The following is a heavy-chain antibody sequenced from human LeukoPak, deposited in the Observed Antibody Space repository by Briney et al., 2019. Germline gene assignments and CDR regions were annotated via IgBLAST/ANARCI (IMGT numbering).Heavy chain of an antibody. V-gene: IGHV3-23*01. Sequence: PGGSLRLSCAASGFTFSSYAMSWVHQAQRKGREWVSGISGSGGSTYYADSVKGRFTISRDNSKNTLYLQMNSLRAEDTAVYYCAKEAVTTNAFDYWGQGTLVTVSS. J-gene: IGHJ4*02. CDR3: AKEAVTTNAFDY. CDR1: GFTFSSYA. CDR2: ISGSGGST. D-gene: IGHD4-17*01.